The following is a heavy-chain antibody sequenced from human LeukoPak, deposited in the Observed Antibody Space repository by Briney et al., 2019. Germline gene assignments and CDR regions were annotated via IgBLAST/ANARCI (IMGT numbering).Heavy chain of an antibody. D-gene: IGHD2-15*01. Sequence: GGSLRPSCAASGFTFSSYWMSWVRPAPGKGLEWVANIKQDGSEKYYVDSVKGRFTISRDNAKNSLYLQMNSLRAEDTAVYYCASSRVAARVDYWGQGTLVTVSS. CDR1: GFTFSSYW. CDR2: IKQDGSEK. CDR3: ASSRVAARVDY. J-gene: IGHJ4*02. V-gene: IGHV3-7*01.